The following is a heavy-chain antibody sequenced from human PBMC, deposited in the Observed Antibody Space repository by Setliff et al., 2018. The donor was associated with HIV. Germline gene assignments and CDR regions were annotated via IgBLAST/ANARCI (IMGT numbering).Heavy chain of an antibody. D-gene: IGHD1-26*01. CDR3: TGVKWDLPYNPQFDY. J-gene: IGHJ4*02. V-gene: IGHV3-49*04. Sequence: PGGSLRLSCTTSGLIFGDYGMAWVRQAPGKGLEWVGFIRSKPYGGTTEYAASVEGRFTISRDDSKSIAYLQIKSLKAEDTAVYYCTGVKWDLPYNPQFDYWGQGTLVTVSS. CDR2: IRSKPYGGTT. CDR1: GLIFGDYG.